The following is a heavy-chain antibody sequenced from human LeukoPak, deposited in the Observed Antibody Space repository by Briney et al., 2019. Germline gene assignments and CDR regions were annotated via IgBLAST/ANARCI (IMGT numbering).Heavy chain of an antibody. CDR2: IYYSGST. CDR3: ARDSSGWFFDY. CDR1: GGSISSYY. Sequence: KPSETLSLTCTVSGGSISSYYWSWIRQPPGKGLEWIGYIYYSGSTNYNPSLKSRVTISVDTSKNQFSLKLSSVTAADTAVYYCARDSSGWFFDYWGQGTLVTVSS. D-gene: IGHD6-19*01. V-gene: IGHV4-59*01. J-gene: IGHJ4*02.